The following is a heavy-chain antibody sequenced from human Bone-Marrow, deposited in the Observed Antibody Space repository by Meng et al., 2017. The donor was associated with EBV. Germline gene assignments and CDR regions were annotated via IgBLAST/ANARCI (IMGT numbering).Heavy chain of an antibody. D-gene: IGHD3-22*01. J-gene: IGHJ4*02. V-gene: IGHV1-46*01. Sequence: VERVQSGADVKKHGASVNVSCKASGYTVTSYYLHLGRQAPGQGLEWMGIINPSGGSTSYAQKFQGRVTMTRDTSTSTVYMELSSLRSEDTAVYYCATGDYYDSSGPSDYWGQGTLVTVSS. CDR2: INPSGGST. CDR3: ATGDYYDSSGPSDY. CDR1: GYTVTSYY.